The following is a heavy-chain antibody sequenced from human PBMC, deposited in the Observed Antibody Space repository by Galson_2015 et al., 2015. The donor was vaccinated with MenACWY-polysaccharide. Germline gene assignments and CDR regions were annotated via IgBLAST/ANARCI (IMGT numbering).Heavy chain of an antibody. J-gene: IGHJ4*02. CDR3: ARDLSGDEDY. Sequence: SLRLSCAASGFTFSRNWMHWVRQAPGKGLVWVSHINGDGSTINYADSVKGRFTISRDNAKNTLYLQVSSLRAEDTAVYYSARDLSGDEDYWGQGTLVTVSS. CDR1: GFTFSRNW. V-gene: IGHV3-74*01. D-gene: IGHD7-27*01. CDR2: INGDGSTI.